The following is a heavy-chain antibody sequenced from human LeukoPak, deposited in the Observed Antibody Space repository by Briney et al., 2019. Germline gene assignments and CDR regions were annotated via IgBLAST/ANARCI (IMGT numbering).Heavy chain of an antibody. D-gene: IGHD6-13*01. J-gene: IGHJ4*02. CDR3: ARGSRSWPADY. CDR2: INSDGSST. V-gene: IGHV3-74*01. Sequence: GGSLRLSCAASGFTFSSYWMHWVRQVPGKGLVWFSRINSDGSSTSYADSVKGRFTISRDNAKNTLYLQMNSLGAEDTAVYYCARGSRSWPADYWGQGTLVTVSS. CDR1: GFTFSSYW.